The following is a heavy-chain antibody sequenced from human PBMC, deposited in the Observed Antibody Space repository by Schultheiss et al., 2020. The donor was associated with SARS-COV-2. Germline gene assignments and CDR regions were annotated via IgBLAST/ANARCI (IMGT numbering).Heavy chain of an antibody. CDR1: GYTFTSYD. V-gene: IGHV1-8*01. Sequence: ASVKVSCKASGYTFTSYDINWVRQATGQGLEWMGWMNPNSGNTGYAQKFQGRVTMTTDTSTSTAYMELRSLRSDDTAVYYCASTEVVPAATMDPAEYFQHWGQGTLVTVSS. D-gene: IGHD2-2*01. CDR3: ASTEVVPAATMDPAEYFQH. CDR2: MNPNSGNT. J-gene: IGHJ1*01.